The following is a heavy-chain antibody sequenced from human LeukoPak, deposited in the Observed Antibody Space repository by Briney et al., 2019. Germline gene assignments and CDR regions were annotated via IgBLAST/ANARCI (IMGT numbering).Heavy chain of an antibody. CDR1: LDXTTRNF. D-gene: IGHD2-15*01. CDR2: IHRSGRP. V-gene: IGHV4-4*02. CDR3: AKHRGYCSGSNCYFSWFDP. J-gene: IGHJ5*02. Sequence: SDTLSLTCTVSLDXTTRNFCSWVRQPPGKGLEWIGEIHRSGRPNYNPSLQSRVTISIDRSRNQIALELSSVTAADTAVYYCAKHRGYCSGSNCYFSWFDPWGQGTLVTVSS.